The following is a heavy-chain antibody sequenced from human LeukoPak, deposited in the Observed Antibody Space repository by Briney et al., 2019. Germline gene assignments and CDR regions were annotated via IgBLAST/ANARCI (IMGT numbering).Heavy chain of an antibody. CDR1: GFTFSGYW. Sequence: GGSLRLSCAASGFTFSGYWMTWVRQAPGKGLEWVANIKQDGSEKYYVDSVRGRFTISRDNTENSLYLQMNSLRAEDTAVYYCASNYGSGSYVVNFDYWGQGTLVTVSS. V-gene: IGHV3-7*01. CDR2: IKQDGSEK. CDR3: ASNYGSGSYVVNFDY. D-gene: IGHD3-10*01. J-gene: IGHJ4*02.